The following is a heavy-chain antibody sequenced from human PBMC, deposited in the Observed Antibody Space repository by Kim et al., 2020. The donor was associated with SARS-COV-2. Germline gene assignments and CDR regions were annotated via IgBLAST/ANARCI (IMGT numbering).Heavy chain of an antibody. CDR2: IIPILGIA. J-gene: IGHJ3*02. CDR3: ARGSRITMVRGVKGEAFDI. CDR1: GGTFSSYA. V-gene: IGHV1-69*04. Sequence: SVKVSCKASGGTFSSYAISWVRQAPGQGLEWMGRIIPILGIANYAQKFQRRVTITADKSTSTAYMELSSLRSEDTAVYYCARGSRITMVRGVKGEAFDI. D-gene: IGHD3-10*01.